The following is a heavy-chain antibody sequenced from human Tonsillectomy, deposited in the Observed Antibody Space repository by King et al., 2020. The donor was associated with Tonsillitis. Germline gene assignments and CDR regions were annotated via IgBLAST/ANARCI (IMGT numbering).Heavy chain of an antibody. J-gene: IGHJ4*02. D-gene: IGHD2-15*01. CDR3: AHSHCFCGGGPCYSGVIDY. CDR1: GFSLTTSGVG. CDR2: IYWNDDK. V-gene: IGHV2-5*01. Sequence: TLKESGPTLVKPTQTLTLTCTFSGFSLTTSGVGVGWIRQPPGKAPEWLALIYWNDDKRYRPSLKSRVTITKDSSKNQVVLTMTNMDPVDTGTYYCAHSHCFCGGGPCYSGVIDYWGQGTLVTVSS.